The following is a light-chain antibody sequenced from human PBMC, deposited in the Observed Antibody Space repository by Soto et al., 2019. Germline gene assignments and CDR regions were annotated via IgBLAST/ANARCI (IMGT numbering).Light chain of an antibody. CDR1: QSVSSSY. J-gene: IGKJ1*01. V-gene: IGKV3-20*01. CDR3: QQYGSSPPA. CDR2: GAS. Sequence: EMVLPQSSFPLSLSPGESATLSCRASQSVSSSYLAWYQQKPGQAPRLLIYGASSRATGIPDRFSGSGSGTVFTITISRLAHEVFAVYYCQQYGSSPPAFGQGTKVDIK.